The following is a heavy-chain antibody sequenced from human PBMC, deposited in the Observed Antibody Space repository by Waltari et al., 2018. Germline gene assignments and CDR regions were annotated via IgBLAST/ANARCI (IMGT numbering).Heavy chain of an antibody. CDR2: IFPSESTT. J-gene: IGHJ4*02. V-gene: IGHV3-23*01. Sequence: EVQLLESGGGLVQPGGSLRLSCVASVFPFSMYTMSWVRQAPGKGPEWVSGIFPSESTTFYADSVKVRFTISRDNSKNTVYLQLNNLRAEDTAIYYCASHVDRAPWGQGTLVTVSS. CDR3: ASHVDRAP. CDR1: VFPFSMYT. D-gene: IGHD5-18*01.